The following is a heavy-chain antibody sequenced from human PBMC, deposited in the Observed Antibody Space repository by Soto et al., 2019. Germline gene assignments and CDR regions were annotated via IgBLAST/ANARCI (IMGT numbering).Heavy chain of an antibody. Sequence: QVQLVQSGAEVKKPGSSVKVSCKASGGTFSSYAISWVRQAPGLGLEWMGGIIPIFGTANYAQKFQGRVTITADKSTSTAYMELSSLRSEDTAVYYCASTAMSTGYYYYGIDFWGQGTTVTVSS. CDR3: ASTAMSTGYYYYGIDF. CDR1: GGTFSSYA. V-gene: IGHV1-69*06. D-gene: IGHD5-18*01. CDR2: IIPIFGTA. J-gene: IGHJ6*02.